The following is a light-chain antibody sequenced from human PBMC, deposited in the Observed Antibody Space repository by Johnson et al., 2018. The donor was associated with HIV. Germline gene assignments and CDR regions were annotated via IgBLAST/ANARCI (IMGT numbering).Light chain of an antibody. CDR1: SSNIGNNH. J-gene: IGLJ1*01. V-gene: IGLV1-51*01. CDR2: DNT. CDR3: GTWDSSLSAGV. Sequence: QSVLTQPPSVSAAPGQKVTISCSGSSSNIGNNHVSWCQQLPGTAPKLLIYDNTMRPSGIPDRFSGSKSGTSATLGITGLPTGDEADYYCGTWDSSLSAGVFGTGTKVTVL.